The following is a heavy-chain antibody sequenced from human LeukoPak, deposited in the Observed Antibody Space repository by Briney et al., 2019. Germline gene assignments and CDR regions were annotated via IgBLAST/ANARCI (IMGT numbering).Heavy chain of an antibody. CDR1: GGSISSSSYY. V-gene: IGHV4-39*07. J-gene: IGHJ4*02. D-gene: IGHD5-18*01. CDR2: IYYTGST. Sequence: SETLSLTCTVSGGSISSSSYYWGWIRQPPGKGLEFIGNIYYTGSTYYNPSLKSRVAISGDTSKNQFSLKLSSVTAAVTAVYYCARDSSRSYGQTYFDYWGQGTLVTVSS. CDR3: ARDSSRSYGQTYFDY.